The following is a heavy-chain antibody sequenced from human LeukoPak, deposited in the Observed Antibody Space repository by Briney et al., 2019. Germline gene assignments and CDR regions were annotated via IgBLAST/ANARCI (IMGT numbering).Heavy chain of an antibody. Sequence: GGSLRLSCAASGFTFSNAWMSWVRQAPGKGLEWVGRIKSKTDGGTTDYAAPVKGRFTISRDDSKNTLYLQMNSLKTEDTAVYYCTTEGIAVAGLNFDYWGQGTLVTVSS. D-gene: IGHD6-19*01. CDR1: GFTFSNAW. J-gene: IGHJ4*02. V-gene: IGHV3-15*07. CDR2: IKSKTDGGTT. CDR3: TTEGIAVAGLNFDY.